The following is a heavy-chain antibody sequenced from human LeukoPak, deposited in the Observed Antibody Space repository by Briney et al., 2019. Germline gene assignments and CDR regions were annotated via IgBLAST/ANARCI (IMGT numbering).Heavy chain of an antibody. CDR2: ISSSGRT. D-gene: IGHD5-12*01. V-gene: IGHV4-59*01. CDR3: ARGYDEPFES. CDR1: GFSITAYT. Sequence: SETLSLTCTVSGFSITAYTWNWIRQSPGKGLEWIGYISSSGRTDYNPSLKCRVTVSLETSKNQFSLILISLTAAYTAVYYCARGYDEPFESWGSGTRVTVSS. J-gene: IGHJ4*02.